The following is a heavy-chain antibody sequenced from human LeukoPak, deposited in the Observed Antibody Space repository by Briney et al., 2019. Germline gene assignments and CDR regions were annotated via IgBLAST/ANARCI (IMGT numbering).Heavy chain of an antibody. CDR2: ILYDGTKK. Sequence: GGSLRLSCAASGFTFSRFGMHWVRQAPGQGLEWVAFILYDGTKKYYADSVKGRFTISRDNSKNTLYLQMNSLRAGDTAVYYCAKRRGLELLYYYYMDVWGKGTTVTVSS. CDR3: AKRRGLELLYYYYMDV. J-gene: IGHJ6*03. V-gene: IGHV3-30*02. CDR1: GFTFSRFG. D-gene: IGHD1-7*01.